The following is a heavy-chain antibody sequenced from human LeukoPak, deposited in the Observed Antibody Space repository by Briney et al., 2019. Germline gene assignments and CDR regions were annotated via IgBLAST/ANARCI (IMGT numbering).Heavy chain of an antibody. CDR1: GFTFNSYA. Sequence: GGSLRLSCAASGFTFNSYAMSWVRQAPGKGLEWVSALTASGGSTYYADSVKGRFTISRDNSKNMLYLQVNSLRAEDTAVYYCAKEIWGVPLTLDYWGQGILVTVSS. CDR3: AKEIWGVPLTLDY. D-gene: IGHD3-10*01. J-gene: IGHJ4*02. CDR2: LTASGGST. V-gene: IGHV3-23*01.